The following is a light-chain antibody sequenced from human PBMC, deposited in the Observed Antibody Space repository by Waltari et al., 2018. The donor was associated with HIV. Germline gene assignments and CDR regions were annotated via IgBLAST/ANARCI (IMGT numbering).Light chain of an antibody. CDR2: SKK. V-gene: IGLV1-44*01. CDR1: RSRVGSYT. Sequence: QSEVTPPPSVSGTPGQRVTISCSGSRSRVGSYTVTWYQQLPGMAPKLLMHSKKLRPSGVPDRFAGSESGTSASLAISGLQSEDEAHYYCAAWDDSLSGRVFGGGTKLTVL. J-gene: IGLJ2*01. CDR3: AAWDDSLSGRV.